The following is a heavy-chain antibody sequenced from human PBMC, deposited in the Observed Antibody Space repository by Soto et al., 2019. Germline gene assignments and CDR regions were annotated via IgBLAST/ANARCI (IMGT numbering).Heavy chain of an antibody. CDR3: ARGKKVAADHPGGFDY. D-gene: IGHD6-13*01. J-gene: IGHJ4*02. V-gene: IGHV4-4*02. CDR1: GGSISSNNW. Sequence: SETLSLTCAVSGGSISSNNWWSWVRQPPGKGLEWIGYIYYSGSTNYNPSLTSRVTISVDTSKNQFSLKLSSVTAADTAVYYCARGKKVAADHPGGFDYWGQGTLVTVSS. CDR2: IYYSGST.